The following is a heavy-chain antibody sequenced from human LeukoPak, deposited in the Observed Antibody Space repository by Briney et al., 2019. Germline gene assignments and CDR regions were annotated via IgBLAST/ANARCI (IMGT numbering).Heavy chain of an antibody. D-gene: IGHD4-23*01. CDR2: ISSSSSTI. V-gene: IGHV3-48*04. Sequence: PGGSLRLSCAASGFTFSSYNMNWVRQAPGKGLEWVSYISSSSSTIYYADSVKGRFTISRDNAKNSLYLQMNSLRAEDTAVYYCASGGTVVTPLLAFDIWGQGTMVTVSS. CDR1: GFTFSSYN. J-gene: IGHJ3*02. CDR3: ASGGTVVTPLLAFDI.